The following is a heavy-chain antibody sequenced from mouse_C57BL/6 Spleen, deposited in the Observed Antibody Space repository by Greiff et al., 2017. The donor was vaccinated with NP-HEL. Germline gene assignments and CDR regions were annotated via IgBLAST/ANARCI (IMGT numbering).Heavy chain of an antibody. V-gene: IGHV1-22*01. CDR1: GYTFTDYN. CDR2: INPNNGGT. J-gene: IGHJ4*01. Sequence: EVKLMESGPELVKPGASVKMSCKASGYTFTDYNMHWVKQSHGKSLEWIGYINPNNGGTSYNQKFKGKATLTVNKSSSTAYMELRSLTSEDSAVYYCARSAYYSNYVEGAMDYWGQGTSVTVSS. D-gene: IGHD2-5*01. CDR3: ARSAYYSNYVEGAMDY.